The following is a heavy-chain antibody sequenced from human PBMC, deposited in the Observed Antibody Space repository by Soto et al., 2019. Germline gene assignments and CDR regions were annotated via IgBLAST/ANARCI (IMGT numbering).Heavy chain of an antibody. V-gene: IGHV4-59*08. CDR1: GGSISSYY. D-gene: IGHD3-3*01. Sequence: SETLSLTCTVSGGSISSYYWSWIRQPPGKGLEWIGYIYYSGSTNYNPSLKSRVTISVDTSKNQFSLKLSSVTAADTAVYYCARLVRGWSGYPNFYYTDVWGKGTTVTVSS. CDR2: IYYSGST. CDR3: ARLVRGWSGYPNFYYTDV. J-gene: IGHJ6*03.